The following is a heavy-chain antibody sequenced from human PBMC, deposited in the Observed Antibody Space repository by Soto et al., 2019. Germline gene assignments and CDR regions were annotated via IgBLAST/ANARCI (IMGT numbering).Heavy chain of an antibody. V-gene: IGHV3-23*01. J-gene: IGHJ4*02. CDR1: GFTFSSYA. Sequence: EVQLLESGGGLVQPGGSLRLSCAASGFTFSSYAMNWVRQAPGKGLEWVSVISGSDGRTYYAYSVKGRFTISRDNSKNTLKLQMNSLRAEDTAVYYCARRSSSWYFDYWGQGTLVTVSS. CDR2: ISGSDGRT. CDR3: ARRSSSWYFDY. D-gene: IGHD6-13*01.